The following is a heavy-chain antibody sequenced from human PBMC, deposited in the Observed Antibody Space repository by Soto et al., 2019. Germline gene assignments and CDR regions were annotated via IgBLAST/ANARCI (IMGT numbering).Heavy chain of an antibody. CDR3: ARRYGGALDF. CDR1: GGSISSYY. Sequence: QVQLQESGPGLVKPSETLSPTCTVSGGSISSYYWSWIRQPPGKGLEWIGYIYYSGSTNYNPSLKSRVTISVDTSKNQFSLKLSSVTAADTAVYYCARRYGGALDFRGQGTLVTVSS. J-gene: IGHJ4*02. D-gene: IGHD4-17*01. V-gene: IGHV4-59*08. CDR2: IYYSGST.